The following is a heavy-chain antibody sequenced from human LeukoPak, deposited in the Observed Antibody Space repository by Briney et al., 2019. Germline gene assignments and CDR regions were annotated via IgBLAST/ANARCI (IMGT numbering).Heavy chain of an antibody. CDR2: INPNSGGT. V-gene: IGHV1-2*04. CDR3: ARDLGAAAVYGMDV. Sequence: GASMKVSCKASGYTFTGYYMHWVRQAPGQGLEWMGWINPNSGGTNYAQKFQGWVTMTRDTSISTAYMELSRLRSDDTAVYYCARDLGAAAVYGMDVWGKGTTVTVSS. CDR1: GYTFTGYY. J-gene: IGHJ6*04. D-gene: IGHD6-13*01.